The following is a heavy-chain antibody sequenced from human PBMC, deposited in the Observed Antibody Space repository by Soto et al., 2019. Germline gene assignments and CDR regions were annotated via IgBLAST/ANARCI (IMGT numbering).Heavy chain of an antibody. V-gene: IGHV3-72*01. CDR3: STTVITAPLFEY. Sequence: GESLKISCAGSGFTFSNHYMDWVRQAPGKGLEWLGRIRNKPNGHTTEYAASVKGRFTISRDDSKNSVYLQMNSLKSGDTAVYYCSTTVITAPLFEYWGQGTLVTVSS. D-gene: IGHD3-16*01. CDR1: GFTFSNHY. CDR2: IRNKPNGHTT. J-gene: IGHJ4*02.